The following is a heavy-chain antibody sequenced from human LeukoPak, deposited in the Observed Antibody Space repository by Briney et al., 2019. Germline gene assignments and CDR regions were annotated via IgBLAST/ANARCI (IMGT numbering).Heavy chain of an antibody. D-gene: IGHD6-19*01. J-gene: IGHJ4*02. CDR2: ISGSGGST. V-gene: IGHV3-23*01. CDR3: AKDQAKYSSGWYGEY. Sequence: PGGSLRLSCAASGFTFSSYAMSWVRQAPGKGLEWVSAISGSGGSTYYADSVKGRFTISRDNSKNTLYLQMNSLRAEDTAVYYCAKDQAKYSSGWYGEYWGQGTLVTVSS. CDR1: GFTFSSYA.